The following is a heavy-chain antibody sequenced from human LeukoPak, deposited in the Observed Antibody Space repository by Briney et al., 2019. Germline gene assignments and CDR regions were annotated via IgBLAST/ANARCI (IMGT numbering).Heavy chain of an antibody. J-gene: IGHJ4*02. CDR1: GFTFSSYA. D-gene: IGHD1-26*01. CDR2: ISGSGGST. CDR3: ARSGSYHEFDY. Sequence: GGSLRLSCAASGFTFSSYAMSWVRQAPGKGLEWVSAISGSGGSTYYADSVKGRSTISRDSSKNTLYLQMNNLRDEDTAVYYCARSGSYHEFDYWGQGTLVTVSS. V-gene: IGHV3-23*01.